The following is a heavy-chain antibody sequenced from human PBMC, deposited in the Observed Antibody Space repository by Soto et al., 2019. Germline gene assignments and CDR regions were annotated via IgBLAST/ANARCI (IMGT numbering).Heavy chain of an antibody. V-gene: IGHV5-10-1*03. CDR3: ARHEKGSPANVEGGY. CDR2: IDTSDSYT. Sequence: EVQLVQSGAEVKKPGESLRISCKGSGYSFTSYWSSWVRQMPGKGLECMGRIDTSDSYTNYSPSFQGYVTLSADKSISTAHLQWSSLKASDTAMYYCARHEKGSPANVEGGYWGQGTLVTVSS. CDR1: GYSFTSYW. J-gene: IGHJ4*02. D-gene: IGHD3-16*01.